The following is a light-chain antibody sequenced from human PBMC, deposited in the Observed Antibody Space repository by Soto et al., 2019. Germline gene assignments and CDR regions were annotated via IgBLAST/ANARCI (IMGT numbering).Light chain of an antibody. V-gene: IGKV3D-11*03. Sequence: EIVLTQSPATLSSSPGDRVTLSCRASQYINTSLAWYQHRPGQSPRLLIYQTSLRAAGIPARFSASGSGTDFTLTSSDVQPEYFALYYCLQRRSWPRTFGQGTKVDI. CDR3: LQRRSWPRT. CDR1: QYINTS. CDR2: QTS. J-gene: IGKJ1*01.